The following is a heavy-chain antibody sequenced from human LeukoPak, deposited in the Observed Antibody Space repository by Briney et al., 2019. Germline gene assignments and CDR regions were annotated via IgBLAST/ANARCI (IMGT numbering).Heavy chain of an antibody. CDR1: GFTFGRFA. Sequence: PGGSLRLSCEASGFTFGRFAMTWVRQAPGKGLEWVSIVSGSGATAYDADSVKGRFTISRDNAKNSLYLQMNSLRAEDTAVYYCASVMVRGVIGRYDDYWGQGTLVTVSS. CDR3: ASVMVRGVIGRYDDY. J-gene: IGHJ4*02. D-gene: IGHD3-10*01. V-gene: IGHV3-23*01. CDR2: VSGSGATA.